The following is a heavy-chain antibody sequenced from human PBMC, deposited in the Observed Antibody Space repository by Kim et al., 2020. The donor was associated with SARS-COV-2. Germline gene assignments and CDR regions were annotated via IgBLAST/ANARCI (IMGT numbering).Heavy chain of an antibody. CDR1: GVIFPNTV. V-gene: IGHV3-23*01. J-gene: IGHJ4*02. CDR3: TRRARETIYYFDY. D-gene: IGHD5-12*01. Sequence: GGSLRLSCVASGVIFPNTVLHWVRQAPGKGLEWVSVITADGATIYYADSVKGRFTISRDNSRNTMYLQMDSLRADDTAIYYCTRRARETIYYFDYWGQGTVVAVSP. CDR2: ITADGATI.